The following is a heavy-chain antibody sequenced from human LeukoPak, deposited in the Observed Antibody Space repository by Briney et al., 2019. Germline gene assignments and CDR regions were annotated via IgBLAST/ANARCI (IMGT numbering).Heavy chain of an antibody. CDR1: GGSFNDYS. Sequence: PSETLSLTCGVHGGSFNDYSWTWIRQSPGKGLEWIGEINHSGSTSYSPSLKSRFTMSVDASKNQFSLRLSSVTAADTAVYYCARLGLYTSSWHRYYYFDYWGQGTLVTVSS. J-gene: IGHJ4*02. D-gene: IGHD6-13*01. CDR2: INHSGST. CDR3: ARLGLYTSSWHRYYYFDY. V-gene: IGHV4-34*01.